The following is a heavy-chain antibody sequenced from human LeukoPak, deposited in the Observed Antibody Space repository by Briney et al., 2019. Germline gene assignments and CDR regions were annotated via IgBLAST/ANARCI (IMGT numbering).Heavy chain of an antibody. Sequence: SETLSLTCTVSGGYISSYYWSWIRQPPGKGLEWIGYIYYSGSTNYNPSLKSRVTISVDTSKNQFSLKLSSVTAADTAVYYCARGNYDSSGYFDYWGQGTLVTVSS. J-gene: IGHJ4*02. V-gene: IGHV4-59*01. D-gene: IGHD3-22*01. CDR3: ARGNYDSSGYFDY. CDR2: IYYSGST. CDR1: GGYISSYY.